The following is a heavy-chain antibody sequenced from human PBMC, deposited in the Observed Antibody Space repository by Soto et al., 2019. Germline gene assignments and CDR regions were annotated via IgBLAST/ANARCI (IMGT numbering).Heavy chain of an antibody. CDR1: GGSITNNN. D-gene: IGHD2-15*01. CDR2: IYHSGSP. V-gene: IGHV4-59*01. Sequence: SETLSLTCTVSGGSITNNNWSWIRQPPGKGLEWIGYIYHSGSPNYNPSLKSRVTISVDTSKNQFSLKLSSVTAADTAVYYCAREVVVAATNWFDPWGQGTLVTVSS. J-gene: IGHJ5*02. CDR3: AREVVVAATNWFDP.